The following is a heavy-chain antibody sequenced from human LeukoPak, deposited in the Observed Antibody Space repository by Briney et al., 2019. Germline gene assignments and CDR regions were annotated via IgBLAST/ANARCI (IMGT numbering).Heavy chain of an antibody. D-gene: IGHD3-10*01. CDR2: INPNSGGT. Sequence: ASVKVSCKASGYTFTGYYMHWVRQAPGQGLGWMGWINPNSGGTNYAQKFQGRVTMTRDTSISTAYMELSRLRSDDTAVYYCARDLTYYYGSGSYYLDYWGQGTLVTVSS. J-gene: IGHJ4*02. CDR3: ARDLTYYYGSGSYYLDY. CDR1: GYTFTGYY. V-gene: IGHV1-2*02.